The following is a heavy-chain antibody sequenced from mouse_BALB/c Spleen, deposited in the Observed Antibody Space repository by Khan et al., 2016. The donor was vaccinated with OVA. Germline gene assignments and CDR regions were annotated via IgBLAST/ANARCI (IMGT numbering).Heavy chain of an antibody. CDR1: GFSLTNYG. Sequence: VKLLESGPGLVAPSQSLSITCTISGFSLTNYGVHWVRQPPEKDLEGLVVIWSDGSTTYNSALKSRLTISKDNSKSQVFLKMNSLQTDDTAVYFRARQPYANNNIIDYWGQGTSVTVSS. J-gene: IGHJ4*01. CDR3: ARQPYANNNIIDY. V-gene: IGHV2-6-1*01. D-gene: IGHD1-1*01. CDR2: IWSDGST.